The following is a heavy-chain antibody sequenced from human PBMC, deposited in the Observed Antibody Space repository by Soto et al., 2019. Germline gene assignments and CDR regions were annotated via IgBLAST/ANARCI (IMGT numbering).Heavy chain of an antibody. D-gene: IGHD5-18*01. J-gene: IGHJ4*02. Sequence: EVQLVESGGGLVQPGGSLRLSCAASGFTFSSYSMNWVRQAPGKGLEWVSYISSSSSTIYYADSVKGRFTISRDNAKNSLYLQMNSLRDEDTTVYYCAGDLTAMVRIGFDYWGQGTLVTVSS. CDR3: AGDLTAMVRIGFDY. CDR1: GFTFSSYS. CDR2: ISSSSSTI. V-gene: IGHV3-48*02.